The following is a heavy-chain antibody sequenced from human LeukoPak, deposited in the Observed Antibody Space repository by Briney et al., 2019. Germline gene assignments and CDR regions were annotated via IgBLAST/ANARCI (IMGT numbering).Heavy chain of an antibody. V-gene: IGHV4-59*08. CDR1: GGSISSYY. Sequence: SETLSLTCTVSGGSISSYYWSWIRQPSGKGLEWIGYIYYSGSTNYNLSLKSRVTISVDTSKNQFSLKLSSVTAADTAVYYCARQEYYGSGSYYFNWFDPWGQGTLVTVSS. J-gene: IGHJ5*02. CDR2: IYYSGST. D-gene: IGHD3-10*01. CDR3: ARQEYYGSGSYYFNWFDP.